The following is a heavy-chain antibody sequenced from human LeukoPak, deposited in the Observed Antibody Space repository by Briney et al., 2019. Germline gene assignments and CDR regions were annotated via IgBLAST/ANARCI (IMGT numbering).Heavy chain of an antibody. V-gene: IGHV3-9*01. D-gene: IGHD6-6*01. CDR1: GFTFDDYA. CDR2: ISWNSGSI. CDR3: AKHEEYSSSSTLDY. J-gene: IGHJ4*02. Sequence: QTGGSLRLSCAASGFTFDDYAMHWVRQAPGKGLEWVSGISWNSGSIGYADSVKGRFTISRDNAKNSLYLQMNSLRAEDTAIYYCAKHEEYSSSSTLDYWGQGTLVTVSS.